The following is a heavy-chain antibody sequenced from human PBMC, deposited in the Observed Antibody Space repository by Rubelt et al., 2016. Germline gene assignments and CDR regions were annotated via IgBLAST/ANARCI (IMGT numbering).Heavy chain of an antibody. CDR1: GGTFSSYA. CDR2: IIPIFGTA. Sequence: QVQLVQSGAEVKKPGSSVKVSCKASGGTFSSYAISWVRQAPGQGLEWMGGIIPIFGTANYAQKVQGRVTITAGKSTSAAYMERSSLRSEDTAVYYCARDLVGVVITTHDAFDIWGQGTMVTVSS. D-gene: IGHD3-22*01. J-gene: IGHJ3*02. CDR3: ARDLVGVVITTHDAFDI. V-gene: IGHV1-69*06.